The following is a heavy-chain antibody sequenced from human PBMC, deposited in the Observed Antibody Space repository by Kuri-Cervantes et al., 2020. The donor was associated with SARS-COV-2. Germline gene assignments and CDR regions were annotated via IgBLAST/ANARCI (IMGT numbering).Heavy chain of an antibody. CDR2: IYYSGST. CDR1: GGSISSYY. J-gene: IGHJ5*02. Sequence: SETLSLTCTVSGGSISSYYWSWIRQPPGKGLEWIGYIYYSGSTNYNPSLKSRVTISVDTSKNQFSLKLSSVTAADTAVYYCARDRRRRPAGFDPWGQGTLVTVSS. V-gene: IGHV4-59*12. D-gene: IGHD6-6*01. CDR3: ARDRRRRPAGFDP.